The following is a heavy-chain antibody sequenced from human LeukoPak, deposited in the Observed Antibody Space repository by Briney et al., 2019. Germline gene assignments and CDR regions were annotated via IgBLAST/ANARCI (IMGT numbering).Heavy chain of an antibody. Sequence: SETLSLTCAVYGVSFSGYYWSWIRQPPGKGLEWIGEISHSGSTNYNPSLQSRVTISVDTSKNQFSLKLSSVTAADTAVYYCARGGSRIVVVVAARKPHYFDYWGQGTLVTVSS. V-gene: IGHV4-34*01. CDR3: ARGGSRIVVVVAARKPHYFDY. CDR2: ISHSGST. J-gene: IGHJ4*02. D-gene: IGHD2-15*01. CDR1: GVSFSGYY.